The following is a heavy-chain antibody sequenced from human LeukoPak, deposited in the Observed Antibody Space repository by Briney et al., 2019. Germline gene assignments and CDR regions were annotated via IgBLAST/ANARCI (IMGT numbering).Heavy chain of an antibody. Sequence: GGSLRLSCAASGFTFSSYGMHWVRQAPGKGLEWVAVISYDGSNKYYADSVKGRFTIFRDNSKNTLYLQMNSLRAEDTAVYYCAKDGTATISWGQGTLVTVSS. CDR1: GFTFSSYG. J-gene: IGHJ5*02. D-gene: IGHD5-24*01. CDR3: AKDGTATIS. V-gene: IGHV3-30*18. CDR2: ISYDGSNK.